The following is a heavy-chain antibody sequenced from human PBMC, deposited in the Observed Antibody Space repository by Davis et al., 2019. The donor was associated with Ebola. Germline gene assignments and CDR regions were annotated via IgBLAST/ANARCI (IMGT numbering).Heavy chain of an antibody. J-gene: IGHJ4*02. CDR3: TRDGRPGSLRLGELVSY. V-gene: IGHV3-7*01. Sequence: GESLKISCAASGFTSSSFWMTWVRQAPGKGLDWVANINEDGSARYYVDSVKGRFTISRDNVKNSLYLQMNSLRAEDTAVYYCTRDGRPGSLRLGELVSYWGQGTLVTVSS. D-gene: IGHD3-16*01. CDR1: GFTSSSFW. CDR2: INEDGSAR.